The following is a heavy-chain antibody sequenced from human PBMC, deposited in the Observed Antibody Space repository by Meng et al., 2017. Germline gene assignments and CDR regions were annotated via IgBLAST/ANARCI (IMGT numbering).Heavy chain of an antibody. V-gene: IGHV1-46*01. D-gene: IGHD3-22*01. J-gene: IGHJ3*02. CDR2: INPSGGST. CDR3: ARGSSQTTQYYYDSSGYYPI. Sequence: ASVKVSCKASGYTFTSYYMHWVRQAPGQGLEWMGIINPSGGSTSYAQKFQGRVTMTRDTSTSTVYMELSSLRSEDTAVYYCARGSSQTTQYYYDSSGYYPIWGQGTMVTVS. CDR1: GYTFTSYY.